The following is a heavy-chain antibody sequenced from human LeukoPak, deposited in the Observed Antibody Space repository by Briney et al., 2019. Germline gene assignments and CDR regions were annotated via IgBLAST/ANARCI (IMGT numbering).Heavy chain of an antibody. J-gene: IGHJ4*02. D-gene: IGHD5-18*01. CDR3: ARTTRAVDTAMVPIYD. V-gene: IGHV3-30*04. Sequence: GGSLRLSCAASGFTFSSYAIHWARQAPGKGRGWVAVISFDGRNKYYAYTVKGRFTISRDNSKNPLYLQMNSLRAEDTAAYYCARTTRAVDTAMVPIYDWGQGTLVTAS. CDR1: GFTFSSYA. CDR2: ISFDGRNK.